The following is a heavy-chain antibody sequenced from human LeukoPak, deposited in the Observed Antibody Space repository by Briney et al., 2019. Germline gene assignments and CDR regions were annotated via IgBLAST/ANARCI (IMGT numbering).Heavy chain of an antibody. CDR1: GYSISSGYY. CDR2: IYHSGST. CDR3: ARLIPDFWSGYYTFWFDP. J-gene: IGHJ5*02. V-gene: IGHV4-38-2*02. D-gene: IGHD3-3*01. Sequence: SQTLSLTCTVSGYSISSGYYWGWIRQPPGKGLEWIGSIYHSGSTYYNPSLKSRVTISVDTSKNQFSLKLSSVTAADTAVYYCARLIPDFWSGYYTFWFDPWGQGTLVTVSS.